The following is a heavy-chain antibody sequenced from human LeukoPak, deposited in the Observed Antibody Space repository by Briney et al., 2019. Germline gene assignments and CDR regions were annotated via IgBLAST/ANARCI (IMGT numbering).Heavy chain of an antibody. CDR2: ISYDGSHK. V-gene: IGHV3-30*04. D-gene: IGHD5-18*01. CDR1: GFTFSDYA. CDR3: ARPRTAKIPSALDF. J-gene: IGHJ4*02. Sequence: GGSLRLSCAASGFTFSDYAMHWVRQAPGMGLEWLAVISYDGSHKFYADSVRGRFTISRDDSKNTLYLQMSSLRVEDTAVYSCARPRTAKIPSALDFWGQGTLVTVSS.